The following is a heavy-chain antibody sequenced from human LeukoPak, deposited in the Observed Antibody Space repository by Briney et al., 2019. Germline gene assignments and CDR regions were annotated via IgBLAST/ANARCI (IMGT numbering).Heavy chain of an antibody. J-gene: IGHJ4*02. CDR1: GFTFSTYN. Sequence: GGSLRLSCAASGFTFSTYNMNWVRQAPGKGLEWVSAISGSGGSTYYADSVKGRFTISRDNSKNTLYLQMNSLRAEDTAVYYCAKDWGTYYYGSGSSTIFDYWGQGTLVTVSS. CDR3: AKDWGTYYYGSGSSTIFDY. CDR2: ISGSGGST. D-gene: IGHD3-10*01. V-gene: IGHV3-23*01.